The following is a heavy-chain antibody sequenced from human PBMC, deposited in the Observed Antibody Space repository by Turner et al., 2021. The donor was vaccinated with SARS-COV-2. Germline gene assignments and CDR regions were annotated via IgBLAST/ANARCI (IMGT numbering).Heavy chain of an antibody. CDR1: CGPISSYY. CDR2: IYYSGST. J-gene: IGHJ4*02. Sequence: QVQLQVSGPGLVKPSETLSLTCTVSCGPISSYYWRWIRQPPGKGLEWNGYIYYSGSTNYNPSLKSRVTISVDTSKNQFALKLSSVNAAETAVYYCARGFDYWGQGTLVTVSS. V-gene: IGHV4-59*01. CDR3: ARGFDY.